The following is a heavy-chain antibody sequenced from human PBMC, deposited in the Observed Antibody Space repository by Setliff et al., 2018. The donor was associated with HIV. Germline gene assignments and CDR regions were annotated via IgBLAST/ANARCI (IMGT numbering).Heavy chain of an antibody. J-gene: IGHJ1*01. D-gene: IGHD6-19*01. Sequence: ASETLSLTCTVSDNSIRSYYWSWIRQPPGKGLEWIGYIYQTGTTSYNPPLRSRVSMSLDTSKNQFSLRLSSVTAADTAVYYCAKEGGSSGWYVDEYFQHWGQGTLVTVSS. V-gene: IGHV4-59*12. CDR3: AKEGGSSGWYVDEYFQH. CDR2: IYQTGTT. CDR1: DNSIRSYY.